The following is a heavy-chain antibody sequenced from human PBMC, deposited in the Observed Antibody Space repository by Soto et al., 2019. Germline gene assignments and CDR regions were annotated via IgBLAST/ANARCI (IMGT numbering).Heavy chain of an antibody. Sequence: EVQLVESGGGLVQPGKSLTLSCAASGFTFSSYWMHWVRQATGKGLVWVSRIKSDGSGTYYADSVKGRLTISRDNAKKTRYLKKNSLRVEYTAVSVCARGDGDRYVGNGDLGRHWGQGTLVTVSS. CDR2: IKSDGSGT. D-gene: IGHD2-21*01. CDR1: GFTFSSYW. J-gene: IGHJ4*02. V-gene: IGHV3-74*01. CDR3: ARGDGDRYVGNGDLGRH.